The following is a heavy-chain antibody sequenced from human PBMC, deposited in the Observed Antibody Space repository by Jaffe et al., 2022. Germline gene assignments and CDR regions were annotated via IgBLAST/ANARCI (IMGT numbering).Heavy chain of an antibody. Sequence: EMQLEESGGGLVQPGRSLRLSCAASGFRFDDYAMHWVRQAPGKGLEWVSGIGWNGGNIGYADSVKGRFIVSRDNAKNSLYLQMNSLRTEDTALYYCARTTGSVYYYYMDVWGKGTTVTVSS. CDR3: ARTTGSVYYYYMDV. V-gene: IGHV3-9*01. CDR2: IGWNGGNI. CDR1: GFRFDDYA. J-gene: IGHJ6*03. D-gene: IGHD4-17*01.